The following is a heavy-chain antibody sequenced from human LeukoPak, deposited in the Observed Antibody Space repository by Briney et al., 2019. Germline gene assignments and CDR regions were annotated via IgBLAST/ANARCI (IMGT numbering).Heavy chain of an antibody. CDR2: IFGSGGGP. V-gene: IGHV3-23*01. CDR1: GFTFGSHA. D-gene: IGHD3-9*01. Sequence: PGGSLRLSCEASGFTFGSHAMYWVRQAPGKGLEWVAGIFGSGGGPHYADPVKGRFTISRDNSRNTVYLQINSLRAEDTAVYYCAKAIVNYDILTGYPDYWGQGTLVTVSS. CDR3: AKAIVNYDILTGYPDY. J-gene: IGHJ4*02.